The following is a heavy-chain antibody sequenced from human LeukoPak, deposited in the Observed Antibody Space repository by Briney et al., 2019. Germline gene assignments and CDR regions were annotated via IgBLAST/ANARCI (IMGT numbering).Heavy chain of an antibody. J-gene: IGHJ4*02. Sequence: ASVKVSCKASGYTFTGYYMHWVRQTPGQGLEWMGWINPNSGGTNYAQKFQGRVTMTRDTSISTAYMELSRLRSDDTAVYYCARVKYSSSSRFDYWGQGTLVTVSS. CDR3: ARVKYSSSSRFDY. V-gene: IGHV1-2*02. CDR1: GYTFTGYY. D-gene: IGHD6-6*01. CDR2: INPNSGGT.